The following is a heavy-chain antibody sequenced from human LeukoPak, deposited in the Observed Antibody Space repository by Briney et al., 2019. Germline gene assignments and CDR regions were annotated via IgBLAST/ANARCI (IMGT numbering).Heavy chain of an antibody. V-gene: IGHV4-4*07. D-gene: IGHD5-18*01. Sequence: PSETLSLTCTVSGGSISSYYWSWIRQPAGKGLEWVGRIYTSGSTNYNPSLKSRVTMSVDTSKNQFSLKLSSVTAADTAVYYCAREDSSYGSLIFPNYFDYWGQGTLVTVSS. CDR1: GGSISSYY. CDR3: AREDSSYGSLIFPNYFDY. CDR2: IYTSGST. J-gene: IGHJ4*02.